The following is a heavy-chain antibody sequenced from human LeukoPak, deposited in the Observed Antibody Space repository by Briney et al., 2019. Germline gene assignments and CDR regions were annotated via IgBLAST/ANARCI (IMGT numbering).Heavy chain of an antibody. J-gene: IGHJ6*02. D-gene: IGHD3-22*01. CDR2: IIPNSGGT. CDR1: GYIFTGYY. Sequence: ASVKVSCKASGYIFTGYYMHWVRQAPGQGLEWMGWIIPNSGGTSYAQKFQGRVTMTRDTSISTAYMELSRLRSDDTAVYYCARAGGRYYELMDVWGQGTTVTVSS. V-gene: IGHV1-2*02. CDR3: ARAGGRYYELMDV.